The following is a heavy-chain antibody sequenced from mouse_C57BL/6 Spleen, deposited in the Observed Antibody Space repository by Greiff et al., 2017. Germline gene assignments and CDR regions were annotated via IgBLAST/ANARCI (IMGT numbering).Heavy chain of an antibody. Sequence: QVQLQQSGPELVKPGASVKISCKASGYAFSSSWMNWVKQRPGKGLEWIGRIYPGDGDTNYNGKFKGKATLTADKSSSTAYMQLSSLTSEDSAVYFCAEGDYDYFDYWGQGTTLTVSS. J-gene: IGHJ2*01. CDR2: IYPGDGDT. CDR3: AEGDYDYFDY. CDR1: GYAFSSSW. D-gene: IGHD2-4*01. V-gene: IGHV1-82*01.